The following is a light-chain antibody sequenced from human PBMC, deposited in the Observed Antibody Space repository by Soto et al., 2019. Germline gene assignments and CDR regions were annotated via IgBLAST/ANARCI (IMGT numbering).Light chain of an antibody. CDR1: QSINNW. J-gene: IGKJ2*01. Sequence: DIQMTQSPSTLSASVGDRVTITCRASQSINNWLAWYQQKPGRGPKLLIYKASTLEGGVSSSFSGSGFGTEFPLTISSLQPDDFATYFCQQYKSYSLTFGQGTKVEI. V-gene: IGKV1-5*03. CDR3: QQYKSYSLT. CDR2: KAS.